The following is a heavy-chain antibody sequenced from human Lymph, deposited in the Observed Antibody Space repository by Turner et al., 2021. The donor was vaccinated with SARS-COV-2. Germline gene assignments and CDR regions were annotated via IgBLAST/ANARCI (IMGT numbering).Heavy chain of an antibody. D-gene: IGHD5-12*01. J-gene: IGHJ4*02. CDR1: GFTFSSYG. CDR3: AKARDGYNFFTIDY. CDR2: ISMDGSNK. V-gene: IGHV3-30*18. Sequence: QVQLVESGGGVVKPGRSLRLCCAASGFTFSSYGMHWVRQAPGKGLEWVAVISMDGSNKYYADSVKGRFTISRDNSKNTLYLQMNSLRAEDTAVYYCAKARDGYNFFTIDYWGQGTLVTVSS.